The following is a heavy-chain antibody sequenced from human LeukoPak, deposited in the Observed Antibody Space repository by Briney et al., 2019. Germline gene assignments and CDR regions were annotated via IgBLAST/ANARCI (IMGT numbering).Heavy chain of an antibody. CDR2: ISYSGST. Sequence: SETLSLTCTVSGGSISSYYWSWIRQPPGKGLEWIACISYSGSTKYNPSLKSRVTISVDTSKNQLSLKLSTVTAADTAVYYCAREPGFDSSGYLNWFDPWGQGTLVTVSS. CDR3: AREPGFDSSGYLNWFDP. J-gene: IGHJ5*02. V-gene: IGHV4-59*01. CDR1: GGSISSYY. D-gene: IGHD3-22*01.